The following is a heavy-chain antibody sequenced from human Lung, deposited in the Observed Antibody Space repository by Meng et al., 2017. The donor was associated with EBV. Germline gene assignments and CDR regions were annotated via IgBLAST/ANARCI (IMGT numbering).Heavy chain of an antibody. J-gene: IGHJ4*02. CDR3: ARGRQIGWQGGDFAY. V-gene: IGHV4-34*01. CDR2: IKPSGHT. CDR1: GGSFRGYY. Sequence: GPGLLKPSEPLSLRCAFSGGSFRGYYWCWIRQSPERGLGWIGEIKPSGHTNYNPSLKSRVTISVDTSKNQFSLNLSSVTAADTAVYYCARGRQIGWQGGDFAYWSQGTLVTVSS. D-gene: IGHD2-15*01.